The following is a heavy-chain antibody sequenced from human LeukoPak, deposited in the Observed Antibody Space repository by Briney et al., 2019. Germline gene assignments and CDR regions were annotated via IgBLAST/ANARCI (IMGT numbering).Heavy chain of an antibody. D-gene: IGHD3-9*01. CDR3: ARREFDILTGYSTWYFDL. V-gene: IGHV4-59*08. CDR2: IYYNGNA. CDR1: GGSISSYY. J-gene: IGHJ2*01. Sequence: PSETLSLTCTVSGGSISSYYWSWIRQPPGKGLEWIGYIYYNGNANYNPSLKSRVTISVDTSKSQFSLKLSSVTAADTAVYYCARREFDILTGYSTWYFDLWGRGTLVTVSS.